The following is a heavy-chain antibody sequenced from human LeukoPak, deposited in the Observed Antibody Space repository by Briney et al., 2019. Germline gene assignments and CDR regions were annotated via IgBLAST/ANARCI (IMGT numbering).Heavy chain of an antibody. J-gene: IGHJ4*02. CDR2: VYSGGRT. CDR3: TRQKWQLPFH. CDR1: GFSVSSNY. D-gene: IGHD1-26*01. Sequence: QTGGSLRLSCAASGFSVSSNYMSWVRQAPGKGLEYISVVYSGGRTYYPDSVKGRFTISRDIPKNTLYLQMNNLKAEDTAVYYCTRQKWQLPFHWGQGTLVSVSS. V-gene: IGHV3-53*01.